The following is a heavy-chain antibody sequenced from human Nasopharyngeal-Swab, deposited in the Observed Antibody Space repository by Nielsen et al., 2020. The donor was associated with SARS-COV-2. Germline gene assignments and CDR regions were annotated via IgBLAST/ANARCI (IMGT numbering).Heavy chain of an antibody. Sequence: GGSLRLSFAASGFTFDDYAMHWVRQAPGKGLEWVSGISWNSGSIGYADPVKGRFTISRDNAKNSLYLQMNSLRAEDTALYYCAKAITMVRGVTYGMVVWGRRATVTVAS. CDR3: AKAITMVRGVTYGMVV. CDR2: ISWNSGSI. D-gene: IGHD3-10*01. CDR1: GFTFDDYA. V-gene: IGHV3-9*01. J-gene: IGHJ6*02.